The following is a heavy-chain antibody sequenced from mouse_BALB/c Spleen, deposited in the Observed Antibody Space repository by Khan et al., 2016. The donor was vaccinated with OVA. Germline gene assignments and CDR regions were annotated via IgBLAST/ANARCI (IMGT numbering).Heavy chain of an antibody. Sequence: EVELVESGGDLVKPGGSLKLSCAASGFTFSDYYMYWVRQTPEKRLEWVATISDGGSYTYYPDNVKGRFTISRDAAKNNLYLQMNRRKAEDSAMYNCARGYYGDPFAYWGQGTLVTVSA. D-gene: IGHD2-13*01. CDR2: ISDGGSYT. CDR1: GFTFSDYY. J-gene: IGHJ3*01. V-gene: IGHV5-4*02. CDR3: ARGYYGDPFAY.